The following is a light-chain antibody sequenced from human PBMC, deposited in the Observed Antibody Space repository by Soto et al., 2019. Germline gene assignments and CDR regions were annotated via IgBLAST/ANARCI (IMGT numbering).Light chain of an antibody. CDR1: SSDVGAYNY. J-gene: IGLJ2*01. Sequence: QSALTQPASVSGSPGQSITISCTGTSSDVGAYNYVSWYQQHPGKAPKLMIYEVSNRPSGVSNRFSGSKSGNTASLTISGLQAEDEGDYYCRSYTSSSTRVFGGGTKLTVL. CDR2: EVS. V-gene: IGLV2-14*01. CDR3: RSYTSSSTRV.